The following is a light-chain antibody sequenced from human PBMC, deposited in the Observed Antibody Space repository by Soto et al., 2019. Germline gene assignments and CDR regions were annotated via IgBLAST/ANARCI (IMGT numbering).Light chain of an antibody. Sequence: QSALAQPASVSGSPGQSITISCTGTSSDVGGYNYVSWYQQHPGKAPKLMIYEVSDRPSGVSNRFSGSKSGNTASLTISGLQAEDEADYYCSSYTSSSTYVFGDGIKVTVL. CDR1: SSDVGGYNY. CDR3: SSYTSSSTYV. V-gene: IGLV2-14*01. J-gene: IGLJ1*01. CDR2: EVS.